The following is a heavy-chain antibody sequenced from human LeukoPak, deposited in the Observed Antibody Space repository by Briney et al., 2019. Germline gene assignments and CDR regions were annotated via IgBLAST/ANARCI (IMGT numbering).Heavy chain of an antibody. CDR2: IKSKDDGGTT. CDR1: GFPFVEYT. V-gene: IGHV3-49*04. J-gene: IGHJ1*01. CDR3: TLSGAG. D-gene: IGHD3-10*01. Sequence: GGSLRLSCTTYGFPFVEYTIVWVRQAPGKGLEWVSYIKSKDDGGTTNYAASVKGRFSISRDDSKGIAYLQLNSLRTEDTAVYYCTLSGAGWGQGTLVTVSS.